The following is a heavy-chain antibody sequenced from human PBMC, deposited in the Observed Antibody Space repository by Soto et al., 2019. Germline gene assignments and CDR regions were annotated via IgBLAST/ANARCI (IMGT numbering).Heavy chain of an antibody. CDR2: ISSSSSYI. J-gene: IGHJ5*02. CDR1: GFTFSSYS. CDR3: ARARDYGDYTAWFDP. Sequence: GGSLRLSCAASGFTFSSYSMNWVRQAPGKGLEWVSSISSSSSYIYYADSVKGRFTISRDNAKNSLYLQMNSLRAEGTAVYYCARARDYGDYTAWFDPWGQGTLVTVSS. D-gene: IGHD4-17*01. V-gene: IGHV3-21*01.